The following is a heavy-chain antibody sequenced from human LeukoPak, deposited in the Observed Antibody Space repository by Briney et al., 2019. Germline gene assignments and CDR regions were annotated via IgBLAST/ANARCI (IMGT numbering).Heavy chain of an antibody. V-gene: IGHV3-30*04. CDR2: ISYDGSNK. D-gene: IGHD3-3*01. CDR3: ARAARGVFGVVISYYFDY. J-gene: IGHJ4*02. CDR1: GFTFSSYA. Sequence: GGSLRLSCAASGFTFSSYAMHWVRQAPGKGLEWVAVISYDGSNKYYADSVKGRFTISRDNSKNTLYLQMNSLRAEDTAVYYCARAARGVFGVVISYYFDYWGQGTLVTVSS.